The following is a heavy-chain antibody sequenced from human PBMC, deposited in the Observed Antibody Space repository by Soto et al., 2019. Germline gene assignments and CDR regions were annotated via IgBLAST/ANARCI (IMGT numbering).Heavy chain of an antibody. CDR2: ITAGNGNT. D-gene: IGHD2-15*01. Sequence: ASVKVSCKASGYTFTSYAMHWVRQAPGQRLEWIGWITAGNGNTKYSQKFQGRVTNTRHTSASTAYMELSSLRSEDTAVYYCARGGGRGYCSGGSCMEDAFDIWGQGTMVTVSS. J-gene: IGHJ3*02. V-gene: IGHV1-3*01. CDR1: GYTFTSYA. CDR3: ARGGGRGYCSGGSCMEDAFDI.